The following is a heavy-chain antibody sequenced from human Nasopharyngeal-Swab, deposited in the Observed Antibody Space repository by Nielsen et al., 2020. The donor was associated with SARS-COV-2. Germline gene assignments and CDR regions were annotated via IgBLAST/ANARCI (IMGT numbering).Heavy chain of an antibody. J-gene: IGHJ4*02. V-gene: IGHV3-33*01. CDR3: ARNVYYYDARTLDY. D-gene: IGHD3-22*01. Sequence: GESLKISCAASGFTFSSYGVHWVRQAPGKGLEWVAVIWYDGSNKYYADSVKGRFTISRDNSKNTLYLQMNSLRAEDTAVYYCARNVYYYDARTLDYWGQGTLVTVSS. CDR2: IWYDGSNK. CDR1: GFTFSSYG.